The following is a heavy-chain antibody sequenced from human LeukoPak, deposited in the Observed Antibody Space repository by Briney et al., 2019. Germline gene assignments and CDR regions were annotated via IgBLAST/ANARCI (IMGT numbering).Heavy chain of an antibody. Sequence: GGSLRLSCAASGFTFSSYSMNWVRQAPGKGLEWVSSISSSSNYIYYADSVKGRFTISRDNAKNTLYLQMNSLRAEDTAVYYCASQYCSGGSCDYWGQGTLVTVSS. J-gene: IGHJ4*02. CDR3: ASQYCSGGSCDY. D-gene: IGHD2-15*01. CDR2: ISSSSNYI. CDR1: GFTFSSYS. V-gene: IGHV3-21*01.